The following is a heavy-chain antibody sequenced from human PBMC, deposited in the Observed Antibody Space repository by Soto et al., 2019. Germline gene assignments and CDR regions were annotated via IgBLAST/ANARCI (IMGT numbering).Heavy chain of an antibody. J-gene: IGHJ3*02. CDR2: IGTSGDT. Sequence: EVQLVESGGGLVQPGGSLRLSCAASGFTFSSYDMHWVRQTTGKGLEWVSVIGTSGDTYYAASVKGRFTISRENAKNSVYLQMTSLSAGDTAVYSCAKEGLLPLNVFDIGGQGTMVTVSS. V-gene: IGHV3-13*01. CDR1: GFTFSSYD. CDR3: AKEGLLPLNVFDI.